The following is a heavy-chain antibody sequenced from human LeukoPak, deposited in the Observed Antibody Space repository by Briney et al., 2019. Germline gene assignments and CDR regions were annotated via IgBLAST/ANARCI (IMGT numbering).Heavy chain of an antibody. CDR3: ARGSVRGVIRSPLGY. Sequence: ASVKVSCKASGGTFSSYAISWVRQAPGQGLEWMGWISAYNGNTNYAQKLQGRVTMTTDTSTSTAYMELRSLRSDDTAVYYCARGSVRGVIRSPLGYWGQGTLVTVSS. CDR2: ISAYNGNT. V-gene: IGHV1-18*01. J-gene: IGHJ4*02. D-gene: IGHD3-10*01. CDR1: GGTFSSYA.